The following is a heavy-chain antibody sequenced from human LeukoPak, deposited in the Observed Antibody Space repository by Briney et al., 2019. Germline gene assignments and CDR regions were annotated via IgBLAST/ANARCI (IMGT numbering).Heavy chain of an antibody. J-gene: IGHJ3*02. Sequence: TGGSLSLYCAASRFTFSSYSMNWVRQAPGQGLEWVSYISSSSSTIYDADSVKGRFTISRDNAKNSLYLQMNSLRAEDTAVYYCARLPLQPVVVAAYAFDIWAKGQWSPSLQ. CDR2: ISSSSSTI. CDR1: RFTFSSYS. V-gene: IGHV3-48*04. CDR3: ARLPLQPVVVAAYAFDI. D-gene: IGHD2-15*01.